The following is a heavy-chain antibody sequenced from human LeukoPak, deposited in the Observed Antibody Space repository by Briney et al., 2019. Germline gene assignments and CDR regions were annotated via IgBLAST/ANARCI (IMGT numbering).Heavy chain of an antibody. CDR1: GFTFSDYY. J-gene: IGHJ4*02. V-gene: IGHV3-11*04. CDR3: ARDRKWLAMYYFDY. Sequence: GGSLRLSXAASGFTFSDYYMSWIRQAPGKGLEWVSYISSSGSTIYYADSVKGRFTISRDNAKNSLYLQMNSLRAEDTAVYYCARDRKWLAMYYFDYWGQGTLVTVSS. D-gene: IGHD6-19*01. CDR2: ISSSGSTI.